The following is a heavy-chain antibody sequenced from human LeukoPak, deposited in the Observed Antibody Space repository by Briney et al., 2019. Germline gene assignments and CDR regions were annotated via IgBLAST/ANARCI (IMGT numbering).Heavy chain of an antibody. V-gene: IGHV1-18*01. D-gene: IGHD2-2*01. CDR2: ISAYNGNT. J-gene: IGHJ4*02. CDR3: AREGGGVVPAARVSLFYYFDY. CDR1: GYTFTSYG. Sequence: GASVKVSCKASGYTFTSYGISWVRQAPGQGLEWMGWISAYNGNTNYAQKLQGRVTMTIDTSTSTAYMELRSLRSDDTAVYYCAREGGGVVPAARVSLFYYFDYWGQGTLVTVSS.